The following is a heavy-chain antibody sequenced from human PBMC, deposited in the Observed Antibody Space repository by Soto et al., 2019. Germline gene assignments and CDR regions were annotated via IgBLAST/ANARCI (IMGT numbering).Heavy chain of an antibody. Sequence: FPFSSYGMHWVRQAPGKGLEWVAVISYDGSNKYYADSVKGRFTISRDNSKNTLYLQMNSLRAEDTAVYYCAKDRDNWNPLATYFDYWGQGTLVTVSS. J-gene: IGHJ4*02. V-gene: IGHV3-30*18. CDR2: ISYDGSNK. CDR1: FPFSSYG. D-gene: IGHD1-20*01. CDR3: AKDRDNWNPLATYFDY.